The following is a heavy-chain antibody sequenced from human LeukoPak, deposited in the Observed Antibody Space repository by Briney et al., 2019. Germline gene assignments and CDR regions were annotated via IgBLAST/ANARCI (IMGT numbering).Heavy chain of an antibody. D-gene: IGHD1-26*01. V-gene: IGHV4-59*12. J-gene: IGHJ6*03. CDR1: GGSIGSYY. Sequence: SETLSLTCTVSGGSIGSYYWTWIRQPPGKGLEWIGYIYYSGSTNYNPSLKSRVTISVDTSKNQFSLKLSSVTAADTAVYYCARDFTDSGSSLVYYYYYYMDVWGKGTTVTVSS. CDR3: ARDFTDSGSSLVYYYYYYMDV. CDR2: IYYSGST.